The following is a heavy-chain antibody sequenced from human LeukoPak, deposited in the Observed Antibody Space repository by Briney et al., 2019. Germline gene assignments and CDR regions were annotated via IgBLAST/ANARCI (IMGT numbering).Heavy chain of an antibody. CDR2: ISAYNGNT. J-gene: IGHJ4*02. CDR1: GYTFTIYG. Sequence: ASVKVSCKASGYTFTIYGISWVRQAPGQGLEWMGWISAYNGNTNYAQKLQGRVTITTDTSTSTAYMELRSLRSDDTAVYYCARVGLDFYGSGSYGAFDYWGQGTLVTVSS. D-gene: IGHD3-10*01. CDR3: ARVGLDFYGSGSYGAFDY. V-gene: IGHV1-18*01.